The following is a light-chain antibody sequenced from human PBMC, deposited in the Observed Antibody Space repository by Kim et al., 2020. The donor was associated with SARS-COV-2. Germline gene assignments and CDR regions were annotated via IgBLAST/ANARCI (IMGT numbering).Light chain of an antibody. CDR3: QQYGSSPET. CDR2: GAS. J-gene: IGKJ1*01. CDR1: QRVRSSY. V-gene: IGKV3-20*01. Sequence: SPGESATLSCRASQRVRSSYLAWYQQKPGQAPRLLIYGASSRATGIPDRFSGSGSGTDFTLTISRLEPEDFAVYYCQQYGSSPETFGQGTKVDIK.